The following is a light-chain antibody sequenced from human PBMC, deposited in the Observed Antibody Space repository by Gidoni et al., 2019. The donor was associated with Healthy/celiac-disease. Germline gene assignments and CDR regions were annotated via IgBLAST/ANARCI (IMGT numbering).Light chain of an antibody. J-gene: IGKJ1*01. V-gene: IGKV1-8*01. CDR1: QGISSY. CDR3: QQYYSYPPT. Sequence: IRITPSPSSFSASTGDRFTITCRASQGISSYLAWYQQKTGKAPKLLIYAAATLQSGVPSRFSGSGSGTDFTLTISCLQSEDFATYYCQQYYSYPPTFGQXTKVEIK. CDR2: AAA.